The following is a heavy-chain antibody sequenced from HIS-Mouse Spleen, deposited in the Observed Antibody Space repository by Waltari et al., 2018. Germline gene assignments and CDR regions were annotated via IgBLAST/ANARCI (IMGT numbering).Heavy chain of an antibody. V-gene: IGHV4-39*07. CDR3: AREIPYSSSWYDWYFDL. CDR2: IYYSGST. D-gene: IGHD6-13*01. CDR1: GGSISSSSYY. J-gene: IGHJ2*01. Sequence: QLQLQESGPGLVKPSETLSLTCTVSGGSISSSSYYWGWIRQPPGKGLEGIGSIYYSGSTYYNPSLNSRVTISVDTSKNQFSLKLGSVTAADTAVYYCAREIPYSSSWYDWYFDLWGQGTLVTVSS.